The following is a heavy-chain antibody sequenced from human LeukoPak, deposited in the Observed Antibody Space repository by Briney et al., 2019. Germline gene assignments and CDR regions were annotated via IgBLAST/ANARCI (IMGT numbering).Heavy chain of an antibody. CDR1: GFTFSSCG. CDR3: ARERVPWGSSWYHDAFDI. V-gene: IGHV3-30*03. Sequence: GGSLRLSCAASGFTFSSCGMHWVRQAPGKGLEWVAVISYDGSNKYYADSVKGRFTISRDNSKNTLYLQMNCLRAEDTAVYYCARERVPWGSSWYHDAFDIWGQGTMVTVSS. CDR2: ISYDGSNK. J-gene: IGHJ3*02. D-gene: IGHD6-13*01.